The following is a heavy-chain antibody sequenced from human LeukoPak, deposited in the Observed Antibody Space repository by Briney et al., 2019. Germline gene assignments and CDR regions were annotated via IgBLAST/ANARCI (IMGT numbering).Heavy chain of an antibody. V-gene: IGHV1-18*01. D-gene: IGHD2-2*03. CDR2: ISAYNGNT. CDR1: GYTFTSYG. Sequence: ASVKVSCKASGYTFTSYGISWVRQAPGQGLEWMGWISAYNGNTNYAQKLQGRVTMTTDTSTSTAYMELRSLRSDDTAVYYCERVMSGYCSSTSCYIWFDPWGQGTLVTVSS. CDR3: ERVMSGYCSSTSCYIWFDP. J-gene: IGHJ5*02.